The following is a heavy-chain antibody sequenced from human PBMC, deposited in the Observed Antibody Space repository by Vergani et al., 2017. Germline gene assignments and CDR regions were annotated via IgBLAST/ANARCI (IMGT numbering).Heavy chain of an antibody. V-gene: IGHV4-30-2*01. J-gene: IGHJ6*03. CDR3: ARGQTGYSRDWSTYFFYMDV. Sequence: QLQLQESDSRLVNPPQTLSLTSLPSGEAFSRTTYSWNWVRQPPGNPLEWFGSVYYSGTTYYNPSLGGRVTMSIDKSKNHFSLTLTSVTAADSAFYFCARGQTGYSRDWSTYFFYMDVWGKGTTVTVSS. CDR2: VYYSGTT. CDR1: GEAFSRTTYS. D-gene: IGHD3/OR15-3a*01.